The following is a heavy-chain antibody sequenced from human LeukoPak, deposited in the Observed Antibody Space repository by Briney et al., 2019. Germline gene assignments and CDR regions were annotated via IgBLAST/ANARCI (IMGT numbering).Heavy chain of an antibody. Sequence: GGSLRLSCAASGFTFSSYAMSWVRQAPGKGLEWVSAISGSGDSTYYADSVKGRFTISRDNSKNTLYLQMNSLRAEDTAVYYCAKDPRTIVHEARWFDPWGQGTLVTVSS. CDR1: GFTFSSYA. CDR3: AKDPRTIVHEARWFDP. D-gene: IGHD2/OR15-2a*01. CDR2: ISGSGDST. J-gene: IGHJ5*02. V-gene: IGHV3-23*01.